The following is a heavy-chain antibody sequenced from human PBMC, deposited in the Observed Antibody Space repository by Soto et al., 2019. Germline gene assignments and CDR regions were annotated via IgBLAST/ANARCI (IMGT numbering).Heavy chain of an antibody. V-gene: IGHV1-46*01. Sequence: ASAKVSCKAIGYRFTSHYMHWVRQAPGQGLEWMGTIYPGGVNIGYAQKFKSRLTITKDTSKNQVVLTMTNMDPVDTATYYCAHRRSSSWDFDYWGQGTLVTVSS. CDR3: AHRRSSSWDFDY. D-gene: IGHD6-13*01. J-gene: IGHJ4*02. CDR2: IYPGGVNI. CDR1: GYRFTSHY.